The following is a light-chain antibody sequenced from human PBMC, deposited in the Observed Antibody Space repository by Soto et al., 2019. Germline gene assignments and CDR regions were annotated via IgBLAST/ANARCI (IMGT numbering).Light chain of an antibody. CDR1: SGHSSYA. CDR2: VNSDGSH. Sequence: QLVLTQSPSASASLGASVKLTCTLSSGHSSYAITWHQQQPEKGPRYLMKVNSDGSHRKGDGIPDRFSGSSSGAERYLTISSLQSEDETDYYCQTWGTDIVVFGGGTKLTVL. J-gene: IGLJ2*01. CDR3: QTWGTDIVV. V-gene: IGLV4-69*01.